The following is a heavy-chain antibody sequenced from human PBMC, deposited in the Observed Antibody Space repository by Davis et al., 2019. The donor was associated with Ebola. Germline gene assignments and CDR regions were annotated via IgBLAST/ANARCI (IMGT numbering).Heavy chain of an antibody. CDR2: IDPSDSYT. CDR3: ARPAGIAVAGTVDAFDI. CDR1: GYTFTNYW. J-gene: IGHJ3*02. Sequence: PGGSLRLSCKGSGYTFTNYWISWVRQMPGKGLEWMGRIDPSDSYTNYSPSFQGHVTISADKSISIAYLQWSSLKASDTAMYYCARPAGIAVAGTVDAFDIWGQGTMVTVSS. D-gene: IGHD6-19*01. V-gene: IGHV5-10-1*01.